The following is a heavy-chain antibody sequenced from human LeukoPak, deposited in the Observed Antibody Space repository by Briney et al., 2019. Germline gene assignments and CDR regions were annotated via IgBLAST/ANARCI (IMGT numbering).Heavy chain of an antibody. D-gene: IGHD3-3*01. V-gene: IGHV3-9*03. CDR3: AKGYYDFWSDWDYMVV. CDR2: ISWNSGSI. J-gene: IGHJ6*03. CDR1: GFTFDDYA. Sequence: PGRSLRLSCAASGFTFDDYAMHWVRQAPGKGLEWVSGISWNSGSIGYADSVKGRFTISRDNAKNSLYLQMNSLRAEDMALYYCAKGYYDFWSDWDYMVVWGKGATVTVSS.